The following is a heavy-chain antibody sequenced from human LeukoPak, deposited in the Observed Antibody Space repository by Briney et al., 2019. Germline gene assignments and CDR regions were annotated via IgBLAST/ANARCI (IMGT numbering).Heavy chain of an antibody. CDR1: RFTFSNYA. J-gene: IGHJ6*03. D-gene: IGHD2-15*01. Sequence: GGSLRLSCAASRFTFSNYAMHWVRQAPGKGLEWVAFIRYDGSNKYYADSVKGRFTISRDNSKNTLYLQMNSLRAEDTAVYYCAKDYRDCSGGSCYSWLDYYYYMDVWGKGTTVTISS. V-gene: IGHV3-30*02. CDR2: IRYDGSNK. CDR3: AKDYRDCSGGSCYSWLDYYYYMDV.